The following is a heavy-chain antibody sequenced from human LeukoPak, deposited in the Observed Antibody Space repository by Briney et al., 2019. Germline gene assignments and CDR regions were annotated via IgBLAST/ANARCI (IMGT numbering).Heavy chain of an antibody. CDR1: GGSISNYY. Sequence: SETLSLTCSVSGGSISNYYWSWIRQPPGNGLEWIGYVYISGSTNYNPSLRSRVTIALDTSKRQFSLKLSSVTAADTALYYCARIPLGYSGAYYFDSWGQGTLVTVSS. CDR2: VYISGST. D-gene: IGHD5-12*01. CDR3: ARIPLGYSGAYYFDS. V-gene: IGHV4-4*09. J-gene: IGHJ4*02.